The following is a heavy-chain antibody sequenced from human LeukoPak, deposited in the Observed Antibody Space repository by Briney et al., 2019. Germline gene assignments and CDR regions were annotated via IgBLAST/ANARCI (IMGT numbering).Heavy chain of an antibody. CDR1: GFTFSSYS. CDR2: ISSSSSYI. V-gene: IGHV3-21*01. J-gene: IGHJ4*02. D-gene: IGHD6-13*01. Sequence: GGSLRLSCAASGFTFSSYSVNWVRQAPGKGLEWVSSISSSSSYIYYADSVKGRFTISRDNAKNSLYLQMNSLRAEDTAVYYCARDPRPGVAAAGGGAFDYWGQGTLVTVSS. CDR3: ARDPRPGVAAAGGGAFDY.